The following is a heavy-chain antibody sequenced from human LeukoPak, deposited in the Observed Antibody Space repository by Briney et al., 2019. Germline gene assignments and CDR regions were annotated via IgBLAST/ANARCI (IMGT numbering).Heavy chain of an antibody. CDR1: GGSISSYY. D-gene: IGHD5-24*01. Sequence: SETLSLTCTVSGGSISSYYWSWVRQPPGKGLEWIGSIYYSGSTYYNPSLKSRVTISVDTSKNQFSLKLSSVTAADTAVYYCARDRDGTQMENWFDPWGQGTLVTVSS. CDR3: ARDRDGTQMENWFDP. V-gene: IGHV4-59*12. J-gene: IGHJ5*02. CDR2: IYYSGST.